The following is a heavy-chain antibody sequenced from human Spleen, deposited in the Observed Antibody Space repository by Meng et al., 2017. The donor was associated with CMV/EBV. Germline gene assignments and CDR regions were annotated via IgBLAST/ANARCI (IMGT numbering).Heavy chain of an antibody. J-gene: IGHJ4*02. CDR2: IPHRGSS. CDR3: ARAPIAVAGSHFDY. Sequence: QVQLRESGPALVKPSETLSLTCAVSGDSITNHNWWAWVRQPPGKGLEWIGEIPHRGSSAYNPSLKSRVSMSIDKSKNQFSLKLNSVTAADTAVYYCARAPIAVAGSHFDYWGQGTLVTVSS. V-gene: IGHV4-4*02. D-gene: IGHD6-19*01. CDR1: GDSITNHNW.